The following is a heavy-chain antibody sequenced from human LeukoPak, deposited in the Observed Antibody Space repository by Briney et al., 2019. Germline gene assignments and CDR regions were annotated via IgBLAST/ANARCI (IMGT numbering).Heavy chain of an antibody. CDR2: IKSKTDGGTT. Sequence: GGSLRLSCAASGFTFSNAWMSWVRQAPGKGLECVGRIKSKTDGGTTDYAAPVKGRFTISRDDSKNTLYLQMNSLKTEDTAVYYCTTEGGVFWSGPFWLHDAFDIWGQGTMVTVSS. J-gene: IGHJ3*02. CDR3: TTEGGVFWSGPFWLHDAFDI. CDR1: GFTFSNAW. V-gene: IGHV3-15*01. D-gene: IGHD3-3*01.